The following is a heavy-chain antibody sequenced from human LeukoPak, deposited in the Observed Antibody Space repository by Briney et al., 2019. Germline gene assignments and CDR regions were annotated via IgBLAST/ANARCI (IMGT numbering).Heavy chain of an antibody. D-gene: IGHD3-22*01. V-gene: IGHV3-48*03. CDR1: GLSFSNYE. CDR2: ISISGSTI. CDR3: ARGGSSGYDYNAFDM. J-gene: IGHJ3*02. Sequence: PGGSLRLSCAASGLSFSNYEMNWVRQAPGKGLEWVSYISISGSTILYADSVRGRFTISRDNAKNSLNLQMNSLRAEDTAVYYCARGGSSGYDYNAFDMWGQGTVVTVSS.